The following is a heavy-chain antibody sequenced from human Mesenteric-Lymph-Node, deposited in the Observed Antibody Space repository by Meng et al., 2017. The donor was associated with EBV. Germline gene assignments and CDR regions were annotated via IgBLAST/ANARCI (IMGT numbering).Heavy chain of an antibody. CDR3: ARGPVVVVEAFDI. Sequence: LPPESRPGLLQPYQAPSLTSAVSGASITSVGYCWSWIRQAPGKGLEWIGYIYYSGSTYYNPSLKSRITMSVDTSKNQFSLELSSVTAADTAVYYCARGPVVVVEAFDIWGQGTVVTVSS. CDR1: GASITSVGYC. V-gene: IGHV4-30-4*01. J-gene: IGHJ3*02. CDR2: IYYSGST. D-gene: IGHD2-15*01.